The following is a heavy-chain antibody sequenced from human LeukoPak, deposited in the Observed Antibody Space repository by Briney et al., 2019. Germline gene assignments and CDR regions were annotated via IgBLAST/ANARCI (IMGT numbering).Heavy chain of an antibody. Sequence: ASVKVSCKASGGTFSSYAISWVRQAPGQGLEWMGGIIPIFGTANYAQKFQGRVTMTRDTSTSTVYMELSSLRSEDTAVYYCAREDWSGYLRSAYYYYGMDVWGQGTTVTVSS. CDR2: IIPIFGTA. D-gene: IGHD3-3*01. CDR1: GGTFSSYA. V-gene: IGHV1-69*05. CDR3: AREDWSGYLRSAYYYYGMDV. J-gene: IGHJ6*02.